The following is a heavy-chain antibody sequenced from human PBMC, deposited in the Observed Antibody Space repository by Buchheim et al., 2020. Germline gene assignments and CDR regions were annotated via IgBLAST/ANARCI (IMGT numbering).Heavy chain of an antibody. V-gene: IGHV3-48*01. CDR2: IGPSSRSM. J-gene: IGHJ4*02. CDR1: GYTFRSYS. CDR3: ARDASLDY. Sequence: EVHLVESGGGLVQPGGSLRLSCAASGYTFRSYSMNWVRQAPGKGLEWVAYIGPSSRSMYYADSVKGRFTISRDNDRNSGFLQMNNLRGDDTAVYYCARDASLDYWGQGTL.